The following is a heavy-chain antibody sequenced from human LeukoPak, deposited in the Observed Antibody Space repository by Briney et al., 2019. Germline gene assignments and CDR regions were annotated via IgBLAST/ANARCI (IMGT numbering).Heavy chain of an antibody. J-gene: IGHJ5*02. CDR3: ARVAAGTTFMDNWFDP. V-gene: IGHV1-69*13. CDR2: LIPTFGTT. Sequence: SVKVSCKTSGGTFRYYAIGWVRQAPGHGLEWMGGLIPTFGTTNYAQQFQGRVTITADESTTTSYMELSRLRFEDTAVYFCARVAAGTTFMDNWFDPWGQGTLVTVSS. D-gene: IGHD1-7*01. CDR1: GGTFRYYA.